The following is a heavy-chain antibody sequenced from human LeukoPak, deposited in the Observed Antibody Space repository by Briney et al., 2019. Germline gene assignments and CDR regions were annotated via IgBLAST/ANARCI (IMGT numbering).Heavy chain of an antibody. CDR2: MNPDGSVT. D-gene: IGHD2-21*02. J-gene: IGHJ3*01. Sequence: PGGSLRLSCATSGFTFSSYWMHWVRQVPGKGLVWVSRMNPDGSVTNYADSVKGRFTISRDNSNNTLYLQMNSLRAEDTAVYYCARDRSAYCGGDCYASAFNFWGQGTVVTVSS. V-gene: IGHV3-74*01. CDR3: ARDRSAYCGGDCYASAFNF. CDR1: GFTFSSYW.